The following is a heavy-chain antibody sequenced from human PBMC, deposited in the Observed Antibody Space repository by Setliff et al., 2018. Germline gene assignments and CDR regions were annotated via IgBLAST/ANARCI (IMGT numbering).Heavy chain of an antibody. CDR1: GYTFTGYY. D-gene: IGHD2-2*02. CDR3: VRLAAIPEPATGVLG. J-gene: IGHJ4*02. Sequence: ASVKVSCKASGYTFTGYYMHWVRQAPGQGPEWMGWINPNSGGTNYAQKFQGRVTMTRDPPISTAYMELNSLRSDDTAVYYCVRLAAIPEPATGVLGWGQGTLVTVSS. V-gene: IGHV1-2*02. CDR2: INPNSGGT.